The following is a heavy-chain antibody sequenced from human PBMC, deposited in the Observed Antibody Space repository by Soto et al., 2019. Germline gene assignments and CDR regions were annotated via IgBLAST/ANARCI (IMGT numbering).Heavy chain of an antibody. D-gene: IGHD2-21*01. V-gene: IGHV1-69*12. CDR1: GGTFSSYA. CDR3: AIIPSVILNSYGFVSPFDI. CDR2: IIPMFRTP. J-gene: IGHJ3*02. Sequence: QVQLVQSGAEVKKTGSSVKLSCKASGGTFSSYAFSWVRQAPRQGLEWMGGIIPMFRTPNYAHKFRDRVTITADESTTTLYMELTGLKSDDTALYFCAIIPSVILNSYGFVSPFDIWGQGTMVTVSS.